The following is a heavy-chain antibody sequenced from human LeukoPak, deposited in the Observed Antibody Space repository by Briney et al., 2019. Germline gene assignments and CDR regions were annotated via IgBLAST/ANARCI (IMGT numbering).Heavy chain of an antibody. CDR1: GGSISSYY. CDR2: IYYSGST. D-gene: IGHD2-15*01. Sequence: SETLSLTCTVSGGSISSYYWSWIRQPPGKGLEWIGYIYYSGSTNYNPSLKSRVTISVDTSKNQFSLKLSSVTAADTAVYYCARVERYCSGGSCYIFDYWGQGTLVTVSS. CDR3: ARVERYCSGGSCYIFDY. V-gene: IGHV4-59*08. J-gene: IGHJ4*02.